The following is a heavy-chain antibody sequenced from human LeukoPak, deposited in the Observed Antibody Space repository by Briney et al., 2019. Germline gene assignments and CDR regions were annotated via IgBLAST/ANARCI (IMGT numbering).Heavy chain of an antibody. V-gene: IGHV3-7*01. CDR3: ARGKEDVLTGYF. Sequence: GGSLRLSCAASGFTFSDYWMSWVRQAPGKGLEWVASIKQDGSEDYYVDSVKGRFTISRDNAKKSMYLQMNSLRADDTAVYYCARGKEDVLTGYFWGQGILVTVSS. J-gene: IGHJ4*02. CDR2: IKQDGSED. CDR1: GFTFSDYW. D-gene: IGHD3-9*01.